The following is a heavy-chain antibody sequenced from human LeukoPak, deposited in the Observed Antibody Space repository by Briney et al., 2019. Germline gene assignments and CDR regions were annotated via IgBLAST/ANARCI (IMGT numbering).Heavy chain of an antibody. CDR3: ARHETPKYYFDY. Sequence: SETLSLTCTVSGGSISSYYWSWIRQPPGKGLEWIGYIYYSGSTNYNPSLKSRITISSETSKNQFSLKLSSVTAADTAVYYCARHETPKYYFDYWGQGTLVTVSS. CDR2: IYYSGST. V-gene: IGHV4-59*08. CDR1: GGSISSYY. J-gene: IGHJ4*02.